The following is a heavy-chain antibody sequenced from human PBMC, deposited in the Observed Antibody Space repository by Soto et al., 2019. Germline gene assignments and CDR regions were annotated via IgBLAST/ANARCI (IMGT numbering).Heavy chain of an antibody. J-gene: IGHJ4*02. D-gene: IGHD3-22*01. Sequence: GGSLRLSCAASEFTFSSYAMSWVRQAPGKGLEWVSAISAGGGSTYYADSVKGRFTISRDNSKNTLFLQMNSLRAEDTAVYYCANLYYYDSSGYYGTFDYWGQGTLVTVSS. V-gene: IGHV3-23*01. CDR1: EFTFSSYA. CDR2: ISAGGGST. CDR3: ANLYYYDSSGYYGTFDY.